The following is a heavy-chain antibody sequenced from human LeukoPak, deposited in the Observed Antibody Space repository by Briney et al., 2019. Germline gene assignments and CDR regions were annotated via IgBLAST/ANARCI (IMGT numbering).Heavy chain of an antibody. J-gene: IGHJ4*02. D-gene: IGHD6-6*01. CDR2: ISSSSSTI. Sequence: GGSLRLSCAASGFTFSSYSMNWVRQAPGKGLEWVSYISSSSSTIYYADSMKGRFTISRDNARNSLYLQMNSLRAEDTAVYYCARVEDVYTSSPYFDYWGQGTLVTVSS. V-gene: IGHV3-48*04. CDR3: ARVEDVYTSSPYFDY. CDR1: GFTFSSYS.